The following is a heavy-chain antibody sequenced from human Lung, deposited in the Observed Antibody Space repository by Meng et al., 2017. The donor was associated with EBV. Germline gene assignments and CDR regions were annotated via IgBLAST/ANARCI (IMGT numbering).Heavy chain of an antibody. D-gene: IGHD3-22*01. J-gene: IGHJ4*02. CDR2: IYYSGST. V-gene: IGHV4-31*03. CDR3: ARGLWYYDRGGYFDN. Sequence: VQLTGSDPGLVTPSKTLSPNCPLSCGSNSSGGHYWSWIRQHPEKGLEWIGYIYYSGSTYYKPSLKSRLTISVDTSKNQLSLRRSSVTAADTAVYYCARGLWYYDRGGYFDNWGRGTLVTVSS. CDR1: CGSNSSGGHY.